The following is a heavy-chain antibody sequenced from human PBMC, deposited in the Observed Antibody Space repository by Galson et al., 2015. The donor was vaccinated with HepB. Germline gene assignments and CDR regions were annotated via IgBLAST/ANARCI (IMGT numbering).Heavy chain of an antibody. CDR1: GFTFSSYT. Sequence: SLRHYCAASGFTFSSYTMSCVRQAPGKGLEWVSAISGSGGSTYYADSVKGRFTISRDNSKNTLYLQMNSLRAEDTAVYYCAKVHYDILTGYLLLDYWGQGTLVTVSS. J-gene: IGHJ4*02. V-gene: IGHV3-23*01. CDR3: AKVHYDILTGYLLLDY. CDR2: ISGSGGST. D-gene: IGHD3-9*01.